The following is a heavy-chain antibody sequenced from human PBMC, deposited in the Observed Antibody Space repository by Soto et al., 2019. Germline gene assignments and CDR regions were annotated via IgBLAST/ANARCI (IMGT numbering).Heavy chain of an antibody. V-gene: IGHV4-39*01. CDR3: ARRGYSYGYGEYYFDY. J-gene: IGHJ4*02. D-gene: IGHD5-18*01. CDR1: GGSISSSSYY. CDR2: IYYSGST. Sequence: ETLSLTCTVSGGSISSSSYYWGWIRQPPGKGLEWIGSIYYSGSTYYNPSLKSRVTISVDTSKNQFSLKLSSVTAADTAVYYCARRGYSYGYGEYYFDYRGQGTLVTVSS.